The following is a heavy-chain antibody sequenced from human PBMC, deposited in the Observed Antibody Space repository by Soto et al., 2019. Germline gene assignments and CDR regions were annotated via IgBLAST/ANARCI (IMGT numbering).Heavy chain of an antibody. CDR2: IYYSGST. CDR3: ARSIAAAEDY. D-gene: IGHD6-13*01. CDR1: GGSVSSGSYY. J-gene: IGHJ4*02. Sequence: QVQLQESGPGLVKPSETLSLTCTVSGGSVSSGSYYWSWIRQPPGKGLEWIGYIYYSGSTNYNPALKSRVTRSVDTSKNQFSLKLSSVTAADTAVYYCARSIAAAEDYWGQGTLVTVSS. V-gene: IGHV4-61*01.